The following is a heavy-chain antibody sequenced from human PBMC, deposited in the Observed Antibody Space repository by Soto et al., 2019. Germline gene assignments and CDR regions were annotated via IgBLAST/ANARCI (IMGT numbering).Heavy chain of an antibody. CDR3: ARAHTLTVVVPEWFDP. D-gene: IGHD2-2*01. CDR2: ISSSGSTI. J-gene: IGHJ5*02. Sequence: QVQLVESGGGLVKPGGSLRLSCAASGFTFSDYYMSWIRQAPGKGLEWVSYISSSGSTIYYADSVKGRFTISRDNAKNSLYLQMNSLIAEDTAVYYCARAHTLTVVVPEWFDPWGQGTLVTVSS. CDR1: GFTFSDYY. V-gene: IGHV3-11*01.